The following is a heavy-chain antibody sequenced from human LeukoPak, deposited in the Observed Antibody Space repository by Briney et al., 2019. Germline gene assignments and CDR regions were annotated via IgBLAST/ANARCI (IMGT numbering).Heavy chain of an antibody. Sequence: SETLSLTCAVSGYSISSGYYWGWIRQPPGKGLEWIGSIYHSGSTYYNPSLKSRVAISVDTSKNQFSLKLSSVTAADTAVYYCARRYYSNSFDYWGQGTLVTVSS. D-gene: IGHD4-11*01. J-gene: IGHJ4*02. CDR3: ARRYYSNSFDY. CDR2: IYHSGST. V-gene: IGHV4-38-2*01. CDR1: GYSISSGYY.